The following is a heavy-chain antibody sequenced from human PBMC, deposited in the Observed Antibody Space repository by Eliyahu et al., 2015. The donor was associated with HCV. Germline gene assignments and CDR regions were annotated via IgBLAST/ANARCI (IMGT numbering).Heavy chain of an antibody. Sequence: QVQLQESGPGLVKPSETLSLTCTVSGGSVSSGSYYWSWIRQPPGKGLEWIGYISFTGGAPTNPSLKSRVTISVDTSKNQFSLKLSSVTAADTAVYYCATLWGSGSYYSLFYKNYFDYWGQGTLVTVSS. CDR1: GGSVSSGSYY. V-gene: IGHV4-61*01. J-gene: IGHJ4*02. D-gene: IGHD1-26*01. CDR2: ISFTGGA. CDR3: ATLWGSGSYYSLFYKNYFDY.